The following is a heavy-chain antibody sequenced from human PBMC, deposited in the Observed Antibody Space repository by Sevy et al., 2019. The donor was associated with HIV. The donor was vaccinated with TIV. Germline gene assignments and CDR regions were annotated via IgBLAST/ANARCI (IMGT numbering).Heavy chain of an antibody. CDR3: AGRKVGDFWSGSIRGPWAGGPLFDY. CDR2: ISHSGDST. V-gene: IGHV3-23*01. CDR1: GFTFSSYA. Sequence: GGSLRLSCTSSGFTFSSYAMNWVRQAPGKGLEWVSTISHSGDSTYYADSVKGRFTISRDNSENTLYLQMNSLRAADKALYYCAGRKVGDFWSGSIRGPWAGGPLFDYWGQGTLVTVSS. J-gene: IGHJ4*02. D-gene: IGHD3-3*01.